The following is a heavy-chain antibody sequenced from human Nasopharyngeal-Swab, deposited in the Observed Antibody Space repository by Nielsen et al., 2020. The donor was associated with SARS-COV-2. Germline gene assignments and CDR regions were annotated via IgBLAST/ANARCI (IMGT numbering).Heavy chain of an antibody. CDR1: GFTFSDYY. J-gene: IGHJ6*02. V-gene: IGHV3-11*05. Sequence: GGSLRLSCAASGFTFSDYYMSWIRQAPGKGLEWVSYISSSSSYTNYADSVKGRFTIPRDNAKNSLYLQMNSLRAEDTAVYYCARDLSDSTGYYYYYGMDVWGQGTTVTVSS. D-gene: IGHD3/OR15-3a*01. CDR3: ARDLSDSTGYYYYYGMDV. CDR2: ISSSSSYT.